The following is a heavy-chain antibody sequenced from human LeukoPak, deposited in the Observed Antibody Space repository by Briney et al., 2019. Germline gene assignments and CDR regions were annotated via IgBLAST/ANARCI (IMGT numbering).Heavy chain of an antibody. D-gene: IGHD3-16*01. V-gene: IGHV3-66*02. J-gene: IGHJ5*01. CDR1: GFTVSAKY. Sequence: GGSLRLSCAASGFTVSAKYMSWVRQGPGKGLDWISSIYSDGATNYADSVKGRFTISRDNSKNTLYLQMNSLRPEDTAVYYCARDGGFGGPGGDNWFDSWGQGALVTVSS. CDR3: ARDGGFGGPGGDNWFDS. CDR2: IYSDGAT.